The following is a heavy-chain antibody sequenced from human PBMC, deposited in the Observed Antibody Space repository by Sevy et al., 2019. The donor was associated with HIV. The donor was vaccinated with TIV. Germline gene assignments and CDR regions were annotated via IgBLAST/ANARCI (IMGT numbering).Heavy chain of an antibody. CDR3: ARDKYYYISGSFDY. CDR1: GGIFSSNA. V-gene: IGHV1-69*13. CDR2: IIAVFGTT. D-gene: IGHD3-10*01. Sequence: ASVKVSCKTSGGIFSSNAISWVRQAPGQGLEWMGGIIAVFGTTNYAQKFQGRVTVTADESRGTAYMELSRLRSEDTAVYYCARDKYYYISGSFDYWGQGTPVTVSS. J-gene: IGHJ4*02.